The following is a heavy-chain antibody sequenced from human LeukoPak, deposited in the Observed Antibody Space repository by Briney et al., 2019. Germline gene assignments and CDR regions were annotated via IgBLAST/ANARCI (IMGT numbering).Heavy chain of an antibody. Sequence: SETLSLTCAVYGGSFSGYYWSWIRQPPGKGLEWLGEINHSGSTNYNPSLKSRVTISVDTSKNQFSLKLSSVTAADTAVYYCARGRQTYYYDSSGRAFDIWGQGTMVTVSS. CDR2: INHSGST. V-gene: IGHV4-34*01. CDR3: ARGRQTYYYDSSGRAFDI. CDR1: GGSFSGYY. J-gene: IGHJ3*02. D-gene: IGHD3-22*01.